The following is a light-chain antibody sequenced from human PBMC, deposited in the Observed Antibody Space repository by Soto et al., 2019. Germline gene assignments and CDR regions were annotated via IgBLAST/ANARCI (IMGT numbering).Light chain of an antibody. CDR3: MQAQHTPPT. CDR1: QSLLHINGYNF. V-gene: IGKV2-28*01. Sequence: DIVMTQSPLSLPVTPGEPASVSCRSNQSLLHINGYNFLDWYVQKPGQSPQLLISLSANRASGVNDRSRGTGLGTDFTLNNSRVEAEDVGDYYYMQAQHTPPTFGGETKVEI. J-gene: IGKJ4*01. CDR2: LSA.